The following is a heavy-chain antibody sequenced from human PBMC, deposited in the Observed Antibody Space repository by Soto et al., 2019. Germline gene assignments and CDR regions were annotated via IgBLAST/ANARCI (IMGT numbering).Heavy chain of an antibody. J-gene: IGHJ4*02. CDR1: GCTFSSYS. Sequence: PVGSLKRSCVASGCTFSSYSMNWVRQAPGKGLEWISCISSSSSTIFYADSVKGRFTISRDNDKNSLYLQMNNLRDEDTAVYFCAREGRYSGSDYFDYWGQGTLVTVSS. CDR2: ISSSSSTI. CDR3: AREGRYSGSDYFDY. D-gene: IGHD5-12*01. V-gene: IGHV3-48*02.